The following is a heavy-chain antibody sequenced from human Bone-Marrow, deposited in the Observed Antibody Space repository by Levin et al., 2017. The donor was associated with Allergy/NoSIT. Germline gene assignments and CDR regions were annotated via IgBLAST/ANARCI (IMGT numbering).Heavy chain of an antibody. D-gene: IGHD3-22*01. CDR2: IFSNDEK. V-gene: IGHV2-26*01. CDR1: GFSLSNLRTG. CDR3: ARIEGDYDSSAYHDS. Sequence: SGPTLVKPTETLTLTCTVSGFSLSNLRTGVSWIRQPPGKALEWLAHIFSNDEKAYSTSLKSRLTISKDTSRSQVVLTMTNMDPVDTATYFCARIEGDYDSSAYHDSWGQGTLVTVSS. J-gene: IGHJ4*02.